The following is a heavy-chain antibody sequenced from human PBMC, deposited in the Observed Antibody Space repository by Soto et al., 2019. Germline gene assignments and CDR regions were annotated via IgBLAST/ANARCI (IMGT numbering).Heavy chain of an antibody. CDR3: ATPAPKPYYYYGMDV. V-gene: IGHV4-39*01. Sequence: ASETLSLTCTVSGGSISSSSYYWVWIRHPPGKGLEWIGSIYYSGSTYYNPSLKSRVTISVDTSKNQFSLKLSSVTAADTAVYYCATPAPKPYYYYGMDVWGQGTTVTVSS. CDR1: GGSISSSSYY. CDR2: IYYSGST. J-gene: IGHJ6*02.